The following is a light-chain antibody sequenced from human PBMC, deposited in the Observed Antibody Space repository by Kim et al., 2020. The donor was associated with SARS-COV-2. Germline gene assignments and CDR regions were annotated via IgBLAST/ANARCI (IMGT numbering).Light chain of an antibody. V-gene: IGKV3-15*01. Sequence: EILMTQSPAILAVSPGESVTLSCRASQSVSITLAWYQQKPGQGPRLLIHGASTRATGVPARFRGSVSGTEFTLTINSLQSEDFAVYYCQHYNIWPFTFGQGTRLEIK. J-gene: IGKJ5*01. CDR2: GAS. CDR3: QHYNIWPFT. CDR1: QSVSIT.